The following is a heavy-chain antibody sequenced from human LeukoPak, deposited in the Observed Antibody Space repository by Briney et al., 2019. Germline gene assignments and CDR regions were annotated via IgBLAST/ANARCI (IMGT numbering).Heavy chain of an antibody. Sequence: SVKVSCKASGGTFGSYAISWVRQAPGQGLEWMGRIIPILGIANYAQKFQGRVTITADKSTSTAYMELSSLRSEVTAVYYCARESLNVDTAMSEYYFDYWGQGTLVTVSS. V-gene: IGHV1-69*04. CDR1: GGTFGSYA. J-gene: IGHJ4*02. D-gene: IGHD5-18*01. CDR3: ARESLNVDTAMSEYYFDY. CDR2: IIPILGIA.